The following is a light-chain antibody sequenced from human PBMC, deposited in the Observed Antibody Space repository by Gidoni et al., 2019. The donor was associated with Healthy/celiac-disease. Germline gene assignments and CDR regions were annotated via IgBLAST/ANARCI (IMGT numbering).Light chain of an antibody. J-gene: IGKJ1*01. CDR2: DAS. Sequence: DIQMTQSPSTLSASVGDRVTITCRASQRISSWLAWYQQKPGKAPKLLIYDASSLESGVPSRFSGSGSGTEFTLTISSLQPDDFATSYCQQYNSYPWTFGQGTKVEIK. CDR1: QRISSW. V-gene: IGKV1-5*01. CDR3: QQYNSYPWT.